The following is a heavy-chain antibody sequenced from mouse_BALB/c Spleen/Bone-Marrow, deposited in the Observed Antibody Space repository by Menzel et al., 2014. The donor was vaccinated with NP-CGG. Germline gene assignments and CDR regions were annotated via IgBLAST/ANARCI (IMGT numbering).Heavy chain of an antibody. CDR3: ARGIYYGNYFDY. V-gene: IGHV1-19*01. Sequence: VQLQQPGPELVKPGASVKMSCKASGYTFTDYYMDWVKQSHGESFEWIGRVNPYNGGTSYNQKFKGKATLTVDKSSSTAYMELNSLTSVDSAVYYCARGIYYGNYFDYWGQGTTLTVSS. D-gene: IGHD2-1*01. CDR1: GYTFTDYY. J-gene: IGHJ2*01. CDR2: VNPYNGGT.